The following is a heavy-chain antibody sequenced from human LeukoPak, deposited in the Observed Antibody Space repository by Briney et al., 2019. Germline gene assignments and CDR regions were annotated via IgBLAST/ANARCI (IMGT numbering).Heavy chain of an antibody. Sequence: GGSLRLSCAASGFTFSSYEMNWVRQAPGKGLEWVSYISSSGSTIYYADSVKGRFTISRDNAKNSLYLQMNSLRAEDTAVYYCASESRTSGSLLLDYWGQGTLVPVSS. CDR3: ASESRTSGSLLLDY. D-gene: IGHD1-26*01. CDR1: GFTFSSYE. J-gene: IGHJ4*02. V-gene: IGHV3-48*03. CDR2: ISSSGSTI.